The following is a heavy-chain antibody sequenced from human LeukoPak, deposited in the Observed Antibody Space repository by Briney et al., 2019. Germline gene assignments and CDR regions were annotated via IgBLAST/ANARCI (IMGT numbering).Heavy chain of an antibody. J-gene: IGHJ4*02. V-gene: IGHV3-48*01. D-gene: IGHD7-27*01. Sequence: QSGGSLRLSCAASGFTFSSYSMNWVRQAPGKGLEWVSYISSSSSTIYYADSVKGRFTISRDNAKNSLYLQMNSLRVEDTAVYYCARHRGLKWGQFDYWGQGALVTVSS. CDR2: ISSSSSTI. CDR3: ARHRGLKWGQFDY. CDR1: GFTFSSYS.